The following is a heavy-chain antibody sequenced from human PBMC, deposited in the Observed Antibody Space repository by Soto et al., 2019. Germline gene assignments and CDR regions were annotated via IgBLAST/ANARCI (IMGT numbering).Heavy chain of an antibody. CDR1: GFTFSSYA. J-gene: IGHJ4*02. CDR3: TVVGATSDGFRY. Sequence: GGSLRLSCAASGFTFSSYAMSWVRQAPGKGLEWVSSISGTGGSTYYADSVKGRFTISRDNSKNTLYLQMNSLRAEDTAVYYCTVVGATSDGFRYWGQGSLVTVPS. D-gene: IGHD1-26*01. CDR2: ISGTGGST. V-gene: IGHV3-23*01.